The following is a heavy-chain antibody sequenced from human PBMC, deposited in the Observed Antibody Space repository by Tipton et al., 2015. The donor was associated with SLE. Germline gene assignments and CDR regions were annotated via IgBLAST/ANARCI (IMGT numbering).Heavy chain of an antibody. CDR3: ARFPTYHFDL. V-gene: IGHV4-31*03. CDR2: IYYSGST. D-gene: IGHD2-2*01. J-gene: IGHJ4*02. CDR1: GGSISSGAYL. Sequence: TLSLTCIVSGGSISSGAYLWSLLRQHPGKGLEWIGYIYYSGSTYYNPSLKSRISISVDTSKNQFSLNLSSVTAADTAVYYCARFPTYHFDLWGQGTLVTVSS.